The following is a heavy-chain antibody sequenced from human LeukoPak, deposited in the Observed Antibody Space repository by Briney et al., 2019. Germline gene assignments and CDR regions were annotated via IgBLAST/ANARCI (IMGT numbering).Heavy chain of an antibody. Sequence: SETLSLTCAVYGGSFSGYYGSWIRQPPGKGLEWIGEINHSGSTNYNPSLKSRVTISVDTSKNQFSLKLSSVTAADTAVYYCARPYCTNGVCYSEDKYNWFDPWGQGTLVTVSS. CDR1: GGSFSGYY. CDR2: INHSGST. D-gene: IGHD2-8*01. V-gene: IGHV4-34*01. CDR3: ARPYCTNGVCYSEDKYNWFDP. J-gene: IGHJ5*02.